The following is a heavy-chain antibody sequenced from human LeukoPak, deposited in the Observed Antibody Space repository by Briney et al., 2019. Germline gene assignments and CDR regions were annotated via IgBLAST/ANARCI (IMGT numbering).Heavy chain of an antibody. V-gene: IGHV3-73*01. CDR3: TGMWIQLWLSSEAFDI. Sequence: GGSLRLSCAASGFTFSGSAMHWVRQASGKGLEWGGRIRSKANSYATEYAASVKGRFTISRDDSKNTAYLQMNSLKTEDTAVYYCTGMWIQLWLSSEAFDIWGQGTMVTVSS. CDR1: GFTFSGSA. CDR2: IRSKANSYAT. D-gene: IGHD5-18*01. J-gene: IGHJ3*02.